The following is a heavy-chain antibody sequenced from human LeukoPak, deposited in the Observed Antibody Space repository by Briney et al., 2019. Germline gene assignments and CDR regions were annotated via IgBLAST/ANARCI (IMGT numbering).Heavy chain of an antibody. CDR2: IYHSGGT. J-gene: IGHJ4*02. Sequence: SETLSLTCTVSGDSIRCGYYWGWIRQTPGKGLQWIGSIYHSGGTYYEPSLKSRVTISVDTSRNQFSLKMSSVTAADTAVFYCARAVELYYDNSGYYSDPYFDYWGQGTLVTVSS. CDR3: ARAVELYYDNSGYYSDPYFDY. D-gene: IGHD3-22*01. V-gene: IGHV4-38-2*02. CDR1: GDSIRCGYY.